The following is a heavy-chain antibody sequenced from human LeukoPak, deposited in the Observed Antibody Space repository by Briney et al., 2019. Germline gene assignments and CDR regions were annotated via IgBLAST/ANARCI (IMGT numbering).Heavy chain of an antibody. CDR2: INHSGST. Sequence: SETLSLTCAVYGGSFSGYYWSWIRQPPGKGLEWIGEINHSGSTNYNPSLKSRVTISVDTSKNQFSLKLSSVTAADTAVYYCARGPQRITIFGVVKLPLDYWDQGTLVTVSS. CDR1: GGSFSGYY. J-gene: IGHJ4*02. V-gene: IGHV4-34*01. CDR3: ARGPQRITIFGVVKLPLDY. D-gene: IGHD3-3*01.